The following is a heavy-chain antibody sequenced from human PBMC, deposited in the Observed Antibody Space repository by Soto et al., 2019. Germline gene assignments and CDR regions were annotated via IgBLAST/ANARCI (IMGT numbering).Heavy chain of an antibody. D-gene: IGHD3-22*01. V-gene: IGHV1-69*13. Sequence: SVNVSCKASGGTFSGYAISWVRQAPGQGLEWMGGIIPIFGTANYAQKFQGRVTITADASTSTAYMELSSLRPEDTAVYYCARDPITYYYDSSAPGAFDIWGQGTMVTVS. CDR1: GGTFSGYA. J-gene: IGHJ3*02. CDR2: IIPIFGTA. CDR3: ARDPITYYYDSSAPGAFDI.